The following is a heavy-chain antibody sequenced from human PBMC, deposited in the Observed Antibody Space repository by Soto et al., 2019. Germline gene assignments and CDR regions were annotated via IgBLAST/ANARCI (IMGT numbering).Heavy chain of an antibody. J-gene: IGHJ4*02. CDR1: GFTFSSYA. Sequence: GSLRLSCAASGFTFSSYAMNWVRQAPGKGLEWVAVTSSDGTNKDYADSVKGRFTISRDNSKNTLHLQMNSLRAEDTAVYYCAKGSRGSGSYFDYFDYWGQGTLVTVSS. V-gene: IGHV3-30*18. CDR2: TSSDGTNK. CDR3: AKGSRGSGSYFDYFDY. D-gene: IGHD3-10*01.